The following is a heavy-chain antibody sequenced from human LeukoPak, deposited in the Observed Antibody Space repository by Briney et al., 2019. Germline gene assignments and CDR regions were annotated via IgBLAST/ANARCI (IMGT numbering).Heavy chain of an antibody. CDR3: ARDASARPGLFDY. Sequence: SCKASGYTFTSYGMHWVRQAPGKGLEWVAVIWYDGSNKYYADSVKGRFTISRDNSKNTLYLQMNSLRAEDTAVYYCARDASARPGLFDYWGQGTLVTVSS. V-gene: IGHV3-33*01. CDR1: GYTFTSYG. J-gene: IGHJ4*02. CDR2: IWYDGSNK.